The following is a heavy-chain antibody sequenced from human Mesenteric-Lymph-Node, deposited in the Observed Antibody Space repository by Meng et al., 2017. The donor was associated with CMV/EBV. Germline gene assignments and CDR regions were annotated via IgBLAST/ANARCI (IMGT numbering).Heavy chain of an antibody. D-gene: IGHD6-13*01. CDR1: GLSLSTSGVG. CDR2: IYWDDDK. J-gene: IGHJ4*02. V-gene: IGHV2-5*02. Sequence: QITLKESGPTLVKLTQTLTLTCTFSGLSLSTSGVGVGWIRQPPGKALEWLALIYWDDDKRYSPSLKSRLTITKDTSKNQVVLTMTNMDPVDTATYYCAHSSGIAAAGPFYFDYWGQGTLVTVSS. CDR3: AHSSGIAAAGPFYFDY.